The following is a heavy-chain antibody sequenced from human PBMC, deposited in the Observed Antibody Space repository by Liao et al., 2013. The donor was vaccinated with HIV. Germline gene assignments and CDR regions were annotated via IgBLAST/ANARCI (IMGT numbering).Heavy chain of an antibody. CDR3: ARVVVSPNKYFDY. CDR1: GGSISSGDSS. V-gene: IGHV4-30-2*01. D-gene: IGHD1/OR15-1a*01. J-gene: IGHJ4*02. Sequence: QLQLQESGSGLVKPSQTLSLTCAVSGGSISSGDSSWNWLRQPPGKGLEWVGYISHSGSANYNPSLKSRVTISIDWSNNQFSLDLTSVTAADTAVYYCARVVVSPNKYFDYWGQGTLVTVSS. CDR2: ISHSGSA.